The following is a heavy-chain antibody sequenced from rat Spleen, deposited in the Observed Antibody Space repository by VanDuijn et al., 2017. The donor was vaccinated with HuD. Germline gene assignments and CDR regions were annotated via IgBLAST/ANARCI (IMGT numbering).Heavy chain of an antibody. CDR1: GFTFSDYY. Sequence: EVQLVESDGGSVQPGRSLKVSCAASGFTFSDYYMAWVRQAPKKGLEWVASISYEGSSTYYGDSVKGRFTISRDNAKTTLYLQMDSLRSEDTATYYCTRHKYPGVTTNWFAYWGQGTLVTVSS. CDR3: TRHKYPGVTTNWFAY. D-gene: IGHD1-4*01. CDR2: ISYEGSST. V-gene: IGHV5-22*01. J-gene: IGHJ3*01.